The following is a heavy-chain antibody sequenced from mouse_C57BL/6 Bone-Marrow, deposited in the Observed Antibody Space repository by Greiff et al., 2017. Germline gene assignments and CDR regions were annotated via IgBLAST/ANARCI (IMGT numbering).Heavy chain of an antibody. CDR3: ARYYSNFLFAY. Sequence: QVQLQQSGPELVKPGASVKISCKASGYAFSSSWMNWVKQRPGKGLEWIGRIYPGDGDTNYNGKFKGKATVTADTSSSTAYMQLSSLTSEDSAVYFCARYYSNFLFAYWGQGTLVTVSA. V-gene: IGHV1-82*01. D-gene: IGHD2-5*01. CDR1: GYAFSSSW. CDR2: IYPGDGDT. J-gene: IGHJ3*01.